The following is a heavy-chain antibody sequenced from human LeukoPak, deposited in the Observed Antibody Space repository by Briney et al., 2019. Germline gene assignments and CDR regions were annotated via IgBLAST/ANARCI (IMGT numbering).Heavy chain of an antibody. CDR1: GYTFTGYY. D-gene: IGHD3-9*01. J-gene: IGHJ4*02. CDR2: INPNSGGT. Sequence: ASVKVSCKASGYTFTGYYMHWVRQAPGQGLEWMGWINPNSGGTNYAQKFQGWVTMTRDTSISTAYMELSRLRSDDAAVYYCARSKRGDYDILTGYYLDYWGQGTLATVSS. V-gene: IGHV1-2*04. CDR3: ARSKRGDYDILTGYYLDY.